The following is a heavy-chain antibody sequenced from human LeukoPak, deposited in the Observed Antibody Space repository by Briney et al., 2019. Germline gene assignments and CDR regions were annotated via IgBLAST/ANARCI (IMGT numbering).Heavy chain of an antibody. J-gene: IGHJ4*02. Sequence: KPSETLSLTCTVSGGSISSYYWSWIRQPPGKGLEWIGYIYYSGSTNYNPSLKSRVTISVDTSKNQFSLKLSSVTAADTAVYYCTGRLPLTYSSSWYRDYWGQGTLVTVSS. CDR2: IYYSGST. D-gene: IGHD6-13*01. CDR3: TGRLPLTYSSSWYRDY. CDR1: GGSISSYY. V-gene: IGHV4-59*01.